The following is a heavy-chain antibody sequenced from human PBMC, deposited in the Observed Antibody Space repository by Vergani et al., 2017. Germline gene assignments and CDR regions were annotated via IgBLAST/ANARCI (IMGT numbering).Heavy chain of an antibody. V-gene: IGHV3-48*03. J-gene: IGHJ6*03. CDR1: GFTVSSNY. D-gene: IGHD2-2*01. Sequence: EVQLVESGGGLVQPGGSLRLSCAASGFTVSSNYMSWVRQAPGKGLEWVSYISSSGSTIYYADSVKGRFTISRDNAKNSLYLQMNSLRAEDTAVYYCARSPVVVVPAATPKYYYYYYYMDVWGKGTTVTVSS. CDR3: ARSPVVVVPAATPKYYYYYYYMDV. CDR2: ISSSGSTI.